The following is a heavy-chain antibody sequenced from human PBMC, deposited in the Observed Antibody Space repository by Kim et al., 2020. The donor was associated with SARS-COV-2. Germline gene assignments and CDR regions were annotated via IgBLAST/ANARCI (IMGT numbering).Heavy chain of an antibody. CDR1: GYTFTSYA. V-gene: IGHV7-4-1*01. CDR3: ARDLSSSWGTWTYYYDSSGYQGLGY. CDR2: INTNTGNP. J-gene: IGHJ4*02. Sequence: ASVKVSCKASGYTFTSYAMNWVRQAPGQGLEWMGWINTNTGNPTYAQGFTGRVIISMDTSVSTAYLQMCSLKAEDTAVYYCARDLSSSWGTWTYYYDSSGYQGLGYWGQGTLVTVSS. D-gene: IGHD3-22*01.